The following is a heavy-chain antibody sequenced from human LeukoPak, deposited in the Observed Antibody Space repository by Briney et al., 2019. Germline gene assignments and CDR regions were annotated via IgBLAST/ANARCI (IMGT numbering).Heavy chain of an antibody. CDR2: IYYSGST. D-gene: IGHD3-16*01. J-gene: IGHJ4*02. CDR3: VRHPRGGPYFDY. CDR1: GGSFSGYY. V-gene: IGHV4-59*01. Sequence: SETLSLTCAVYGGSFSGYYWSWVRQPPGKGLEWIGYIYYSGSTTYNPSLKSRVTISVDTSKNQFSLKLTSVTAADTGVYYCVRHPRGGPYFDYWGQGTLVTVSS.